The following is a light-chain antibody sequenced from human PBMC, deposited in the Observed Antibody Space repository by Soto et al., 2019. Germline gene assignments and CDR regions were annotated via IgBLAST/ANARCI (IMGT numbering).Light chain of an antibody. CDR3: ASWDDSLSGYV. Sequence: QSVLTQPPSASGTPGQRVTISCSGSSSSIGTNYVYWYQQLPGTAPKLLIYKNNQRPSGVPDRFSGSKSGTSASLAISGLRSEDEADYHCASWDDSLSGYVFETGNQLTVL. CDR1: SSSIGTNY. CDR2: KNN. J-gene: IGLJ1*01. V-gene: IGLV1-47*01.